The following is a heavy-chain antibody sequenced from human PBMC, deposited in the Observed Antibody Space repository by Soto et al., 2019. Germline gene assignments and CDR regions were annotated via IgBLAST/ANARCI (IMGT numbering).Heavy chain of an antibody. CDR2: ISWNSGSI. V-gene: IGHV3-9*01. CDR1: GFTFDDYA. CDR3: AKDITPLRPIVVVPAATFWFDP. Sequence: GGSLRLSCAASGFTFDDYAMHWVRQAPGKGLEWVSGISWNSGSIGYADSVKGRFTISRDNAKNSLYLQMNSLRAEDTALYYCAKDITPLRPIVVVPAATFWFDPWGQGTLVTVSS. J-gene: IGHJ5*02. D-gene: IGHD2-2*01.